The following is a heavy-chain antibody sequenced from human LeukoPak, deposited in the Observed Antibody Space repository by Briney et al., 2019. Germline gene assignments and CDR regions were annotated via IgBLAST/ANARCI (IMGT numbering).Heavy chain of an antibody. V-gene: IGHV4-59*01. CDR1: GGSISSYY. CDR3: ARSTWGYCSSTSCYGYDNYAFDY. Sequence: SETLSLTCTVSGGSISSYYWSWIRQPPGKGLEWIGYIYYSGSTNYNPSLKSRVTILVDTSKNQFSLKLSSVTAADTAVYYCARSTWGYCSSTSCYGYDNYAFDYWGQGTLVTVSS. J-gene: IGHJ4*02. D-gene: IGHD2-2*01. CDR2: IYYSGST.